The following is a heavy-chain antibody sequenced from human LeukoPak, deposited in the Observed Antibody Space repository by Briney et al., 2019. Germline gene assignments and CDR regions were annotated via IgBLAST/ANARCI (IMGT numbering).Heavy chain of an antibody. J-gene: IGHJ5*02. CDR2: ISGSGGST. V-gene: IGHV3-23*01. CDR3: AKDPYVSELTNWFDP. Sequence: GGSLRLSCAASGFTFSSYAMSWVRQAPGKGLEWVSAISGSGGSTYYADSVKGRFTISRDNSKNTLYLQMNSLRAEDTAVYYCAKDPYVSELTNWFDPWGQGTQVTVSS. D-gene: IGHD1-7*01. CDR1: GFTFSSYA.